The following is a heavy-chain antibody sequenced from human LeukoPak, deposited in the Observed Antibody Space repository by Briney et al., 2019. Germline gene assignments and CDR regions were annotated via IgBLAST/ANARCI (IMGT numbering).Heavy chain of an antibody. CDR2: ISGSGGTT. Sequence: GGSLRLSCAASGFTFSTYAMSWVRQAPGKGLEWVSTISGSGGTTYYADSVKGRFTISRDNSKNTLSLQMNSLRAEDTAVYYCAKDGNSGWFDYWGQGTLVTVSS. J-gene: IGHJ4*02. D-gene: IGHD6-19*01. CDR3: AKDGNSGWFDY. V-gene: IGHV3-23*01. CDR1: GFTFSTYA.